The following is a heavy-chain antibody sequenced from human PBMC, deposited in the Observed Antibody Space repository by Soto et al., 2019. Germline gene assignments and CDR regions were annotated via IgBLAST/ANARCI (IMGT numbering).Heavy chain of an antibody. CDR3: ARSRGFATRFASFDL. CDR1: GGTFSSYT. D-gene: IGHD3-16*01. CDR2: IVPLVDIA. Sequence: QVQLVQSGAEFQKPGSSVKLSCRASGGTFSSYTLNWVRQAPGQGLQWMGKIVPLVDIANYEQKLQGRVTITADKSTNTVSRELNSLISEDTAVYYCARSRGFATRFASFDLWGPGTRVTVSS. V-gene: IGHV1-69*02. J-gene: IGHJ4*02.